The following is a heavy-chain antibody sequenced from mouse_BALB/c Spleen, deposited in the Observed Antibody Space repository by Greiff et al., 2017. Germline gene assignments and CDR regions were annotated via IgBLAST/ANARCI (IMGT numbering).Heavy chain of an antibody. J-gene: IGHJ4*01. CDR3: ERASYYGNCANAVDY. Sequence: EVQVVESGGGLVQPGGSLRLSCATSGFTFTDYYMRWVRQPPGKALEWLGFIRNKANGYTTEYSASVKGRFTTSRDNSQSILYLQMNTLRAEDSATYSCERASYYGNCANAVDYWGQGTTVTVSS. V-gene: IGHV7-3*02. D-gene: IGHD2-10*01. CDR1: GFTFTDYY. CDR2: IRNKANGYTT.